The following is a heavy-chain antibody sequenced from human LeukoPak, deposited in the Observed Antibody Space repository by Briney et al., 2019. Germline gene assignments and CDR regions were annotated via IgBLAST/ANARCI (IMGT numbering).Heavy chain of an antibody. D-gene: IGHD3-16*01. CDR3: ARGYLLRYDAFDI. J-gene: IGHJ3*02. Sequence: GGSLRLSCAASGFTVSSNYMSWVRQAPGKGLEWVSVIYIGGNTYYADSVKGRFTLSRDNSKNTLYLQMNSLRAEDTAVYYCARGYLLRYDAFDIWGQGTMVTVS. V-gene: IGHV3-53*01. CDR1: GFTVSSNY. CDR2: IYIGGNT.